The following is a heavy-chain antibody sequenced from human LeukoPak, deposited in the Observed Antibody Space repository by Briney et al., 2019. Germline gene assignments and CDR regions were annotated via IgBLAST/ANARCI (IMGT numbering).Heavy chain of an antibody. CDR2: ISTEEST. CDR1: GFTLSSYW. CDR3: ARDPGGGGARGHNWFDA. J-gene: IGHJ5*02. D-gene: IGHD2-21*01. Sequence: RTGGSLRLSCAASGFTLSSYWMHWARQAPGQGLVWVSRISTEESTHYRDSVEGRFTVSRDHSNNTLYLLLSSLRAEDTAVYYCARDPGGGGARGHNWFDAWGQGTLVSVSS. V-gene: IGHV3-74*01.